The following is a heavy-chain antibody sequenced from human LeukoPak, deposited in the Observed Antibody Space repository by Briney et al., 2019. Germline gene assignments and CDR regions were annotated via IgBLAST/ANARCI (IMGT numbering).Heavy chain of an antibody. CDR3: ARIRVAAAGPTYDY. CDR2: IYYSGST. D-gene: IGHD6-13*01. CDR1: GGSISSYY. V-gene: IGHV4-59*12. J-gene: IGHJ4*02. Sequence: SETLSLTCTVSGGSISSYYWSWIRQPPGKGLEWIGYIYYSGSTNYNPSLKSRVTISVDTSKNQFSLKLSSVTAADTAVYYCARIRVAAAGPTYDYWGQGTLVTVSS.